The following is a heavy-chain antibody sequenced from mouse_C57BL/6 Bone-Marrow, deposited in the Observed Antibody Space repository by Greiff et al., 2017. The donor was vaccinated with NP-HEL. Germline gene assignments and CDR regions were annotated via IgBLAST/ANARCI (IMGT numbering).Heavy chain of an antibody. V-gene: IGHV3-6*01. CDR1: GYSITSGYY. CDR3: AREGIYYGPYYAMDY. D-gene: IGHD2-1*01. CDR2: ISYDGSN. Sequence: DVQLQESGPGLVKPSQSLSLTCSVTGYSITSGYYWNWIRQFPGNKLEWMGYISYDGSNNYNPSLKNRISITRDTSKNQFFLKLNSVTTEDTATYYCAREGIYYGPYYAMDYWGQGTSVTVSS. J-gene: IGHJ4*01.